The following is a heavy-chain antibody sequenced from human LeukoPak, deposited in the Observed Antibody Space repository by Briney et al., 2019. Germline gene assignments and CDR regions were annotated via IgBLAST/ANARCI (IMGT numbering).Heavy chain of an antibody. D-gene: IGHD1-26*01. J-gene: IGHJ3*02. CDR3: ARGGSPRSFDI. CDR2: IYYSGST. Sequence: SETLSLTCTVSGGSISSSSYYWGWIRQPPGKGLEWIGSIYYSGSTYYNPSLKSRVTISVDTSKNQFSLKLSSVTAADTAVYYCARGGSPRSFDIWGQGTMVTVSS. V-gene: IGHV4-39*01. CDR1: GGSISSSSYY.